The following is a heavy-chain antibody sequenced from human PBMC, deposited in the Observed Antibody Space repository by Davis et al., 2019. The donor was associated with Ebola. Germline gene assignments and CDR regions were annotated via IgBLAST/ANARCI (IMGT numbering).Heavy chain of an antibody. J-gene: IGHJ5*02. CDR3: ARDRGSSWLHWFDP. CDR1: GYTFTSYD. CDR2: MNPNSGNT. V-gene: IGHV1-8*01. Sequence: ASVKVSCKASGYTFTSYDINWVRQATGQGLEWMGWMNPNSGNTGYAQKFQGRVTMTRNTSISTAYMELSSLRSEDTAGYYCARDRGSSWLHWFDPWAREPWSPSPQ. D-gene: IGHD6-13*01.